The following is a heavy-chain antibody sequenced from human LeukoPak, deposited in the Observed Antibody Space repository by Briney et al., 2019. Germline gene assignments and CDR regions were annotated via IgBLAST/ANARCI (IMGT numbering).Heavy chain of an antibody. Sequence: GGSLRLSCAASGFTFSSYYMNWVRQAPGKGLEWVSSISSSSSYMFYADSVKGRFTISRDNAKNSLYLQMNSLRAEDTAMYYCARDNTLNCFDPWGQGTLVTVSS. CDR1: GFTFSSYY. CDR2: ISSSSSYM. J-gene: IGHJ5*02. D-gene: IGHD2/OR15-2a*01. V-gene: IGHV3-21*01. CDR3: ARDNTLNCFDP.